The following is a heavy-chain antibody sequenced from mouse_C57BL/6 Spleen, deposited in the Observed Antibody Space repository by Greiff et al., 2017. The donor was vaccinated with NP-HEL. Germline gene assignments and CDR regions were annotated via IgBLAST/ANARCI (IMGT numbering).Heavy chain of an antibody. CDR2: IDPSDSYT. J-gene: IGHJ4*01. D-gene: IGHD1-1*01. Sequence: QVQLQQPGAELVMPGASVKLSCKASGYTFTSYWMHWVKQRHGQGLEWIGEIDPSDSYTNYNQKFKGKATLTVDKSSITAYMQLSSLTSEDSAVYYCARSSIYYPMDYWGQGTSVTVSS. CDR3: ARSSIYYPMDY. CDR1: GYTFTSYW. V-gene: IGHV1-69*01.